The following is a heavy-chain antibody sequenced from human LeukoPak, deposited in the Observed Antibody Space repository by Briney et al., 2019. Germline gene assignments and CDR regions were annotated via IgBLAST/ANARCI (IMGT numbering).Heavy chain of an antibody. Sequence: PSETLSLTCAVYGGSFSSYYWGWIRQPPGKGLEWIGTIYYSGSTYYNASLKSRLTISVDTSKNQFSLKLSSVTAADTAVYYCARLSGGTQWLAPFDYWGQGTLVTVSS. D-gene: IGHD6-19*01. CDR3: ARLSGGTQWLAPFDY. V-gene: IGHV4-39*01. J-gene: IGHJ4*02. CDR1: GGSFSSYY. CDR2: IYYSGST.